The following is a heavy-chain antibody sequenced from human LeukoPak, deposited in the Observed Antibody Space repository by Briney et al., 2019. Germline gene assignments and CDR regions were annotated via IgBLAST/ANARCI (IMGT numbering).Heavy chain of an antibody. Sequence: GGSLRLSCAASGFTFNRYCMSWFRQSPGKDLQWVANIKQDGSAKYYLDSVKGRFNISRDNAKNSLYLQMTSLRAEDTAVYYCARVEASGYDYGAFDYWGQGTLVTVSS. CDR3: ARVEASGYDYGAFDY. CDR2: IKQDGSAK. D-gene: IGHD5-12*01. CDR1: GFTFNRYC. V-gene: IGHV3-7*01. J-gene: IGHJ4*02.